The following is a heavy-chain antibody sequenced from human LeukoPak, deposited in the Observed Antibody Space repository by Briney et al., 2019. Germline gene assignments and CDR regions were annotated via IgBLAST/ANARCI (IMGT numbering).Heavy chain of an antibody. CDR3: ARGRILAAARWFDP. V-gene: IGHV4-34*01. J-gene: IGHJ5*02. CDR1: GGSFSGYY. D-gene: IGHD6-13*01. Sequence: SETLSLTCAVYGGSFSGYYWSWIRQPPGKGLEWIGEINHSGSTNYNPSLKSRVTISVDTSKNQFSLKLSSVTAADAAVYYCARGRILAAARWFDPWGQGTLVTVSS. CDR2: INHSGST.